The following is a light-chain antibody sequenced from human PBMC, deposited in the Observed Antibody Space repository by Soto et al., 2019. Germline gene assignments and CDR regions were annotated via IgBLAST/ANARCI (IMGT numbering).Light chain of an antibody. CDR2: GAS. Sequence: IIMSQSPVTLSVTPGERATLSCRASQSVSGHLAWYQQNPGQAPRLLIYGASTRATGIPARFSGSGSGTDFTLTISSLQPEDVATYYGQRTYNAPLTFGGGTKVDIK. CDR3: QRTYNAPLT. CDR1: QSVSGH. J-gene: IGKJ4*01. V-gene: IGKV3-15*01.